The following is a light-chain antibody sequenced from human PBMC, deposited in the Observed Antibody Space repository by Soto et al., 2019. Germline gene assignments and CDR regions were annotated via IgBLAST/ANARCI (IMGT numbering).Light chain of an antibody. CDR2: WAS. Sequence: DIVMTQSPDSLAVSLGERATINCKSSQSVLYSSNSENYLAWYQQKAGQPPKLLIYWASTRESGVPDRFSGSGSGTDFTLTISSLQAEDVAVYYCQQHHSTPLAFGQGTRLEIK. J-gene: IGKJ5*01. V-gene: IGKV4-1*01. CDR1: QSVLYSSNSENY. CDR3: QQHHSTPLA.